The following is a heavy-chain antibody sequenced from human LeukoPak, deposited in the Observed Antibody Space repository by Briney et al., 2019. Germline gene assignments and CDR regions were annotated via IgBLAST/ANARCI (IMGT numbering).Heavy chain of an antibody. Sequence: ASVKVSCKASGYTFTGYYMHWVRQAPGQGLEWMGWINPNSGGTNYAQKFQGRVTMTRDTSISTAYMELSRLRSDDTAVYYCAIAAHLGDPYSSLEWYDPEFDYWGQGTLVTVSS. CDR2: INPNSGGT. CDR3: AIAAHLGDPYSSLEWYDPEFDY. CDR1: GYTFTGYY. J-gene: IGHJ4*02. V-gene: IGHV1-2*02. D-gene: IGHD6-6*01.